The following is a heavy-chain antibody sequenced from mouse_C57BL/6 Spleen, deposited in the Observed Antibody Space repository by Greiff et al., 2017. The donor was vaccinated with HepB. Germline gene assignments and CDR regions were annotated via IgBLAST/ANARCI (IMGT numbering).Heavy chain of an antibody. V-gene: IGHV1-72*01. Sequence: QVQLQQPGAELVKPGASVKLSCKASGYTFTSYWMHWVKQRPGRGLEWIGRIDPNSGGTKYNEKFKSKATLTVDKPSSTAYMQLSSLTSEDSAVYYCARSRVNDYDDGGFAYWGQGTLVTVSA. CDR1: GYTFTSYW. CDR2: IDPNSGGT. J-gene: IGHJ3*01. CDR3: ARSRVNDYDDGGFAY. D-gene: IGHD2-4*01.